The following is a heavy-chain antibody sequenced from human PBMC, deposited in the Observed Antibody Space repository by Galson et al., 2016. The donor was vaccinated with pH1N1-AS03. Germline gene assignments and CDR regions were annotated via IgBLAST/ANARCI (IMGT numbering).Heavy chain of an antibody. CDR3: ARSDSFDI. CDR1: GYTFTRNS. V-gene: IGHV1-3*04. D-gene: IGHD1-14*01. J-gene: IGHJ3*02. Sequence: SVKVSCKASGYTFTRNSVHWLRQAPGQRLEWLGWISTDYGKTAYSQKFQGRVTITKDTSASTAYMELIGLQSEDTAVYYCARSDSFDIWGQGTMVTVSS. CDR2: ISTDYGKT.